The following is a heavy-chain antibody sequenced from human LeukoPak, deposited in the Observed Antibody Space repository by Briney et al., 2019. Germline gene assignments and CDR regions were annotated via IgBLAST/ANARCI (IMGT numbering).Heavy chain of an antibody. CDR3: ARGRGPQLAPHFDY. Sequence: GRSLRLSCAASGFTFSSYAMHWVRQAPGKGLEWVAVISYDGSNKYYADSVKGRFTISRDNSKNTLYLQMNSLRAEDTAVYYCARGRGPQLAPHFDYWGQGTLVTVS. J-gene: IGHJ4*02. CDR2: ISYDGSNK. D-gene: IGHD6-13*01. CDR1: GFTFSSYA. V-gene: IGHV3-30*04.